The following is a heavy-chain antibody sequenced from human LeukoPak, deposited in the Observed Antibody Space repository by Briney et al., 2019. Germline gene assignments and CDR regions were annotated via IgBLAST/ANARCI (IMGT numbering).Heavy chain of an antibody. CDR1: GFTFNNYG. Sequence: GGSLRLSCAASGFTFNNYGMHWVRQAPGKGLDWAAVIWYDGSDKYYADSVKGRFTISRDNSKNTLFLQMNSLRADDTAVYYCAKDRGNYHTSGSDYWGQGTLVTVSS. D-gene: IGHD1-7*01. J-gene: IGHJ4*02. CDR2: IWYDGSDK. CDR3: AKDRGNYHTSGSDY. V-gene: IGHV3-33*06.